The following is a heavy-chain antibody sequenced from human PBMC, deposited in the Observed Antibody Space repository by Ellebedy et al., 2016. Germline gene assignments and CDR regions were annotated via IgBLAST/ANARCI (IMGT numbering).Heavy chain of an antibody. CDR2: ISFDGNNK. Sequence: GGSLRLSCEAPGFIFSSYAMHWVRQAPGKGLEWVGVISFDGNNKLYTDSVRCRFSISRDNSKNMLYLQMNSLISEDTAVYYCARDRNTGWAYVDYWGQGTLVTVSS. J-gene: IGHJ4*02. D-gene: IGHD6-19*01. CDR1: GFIFSSYA. V-gene: IGHV3-30-3*01. CDR3: ARDRNTGWAYVDY.